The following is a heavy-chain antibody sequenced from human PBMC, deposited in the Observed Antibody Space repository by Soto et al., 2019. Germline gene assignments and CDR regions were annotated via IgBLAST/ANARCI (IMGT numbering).Heavy chain of an antibody. CDR3: AAGDSSDTGDH. D-gene: IGHD5-18*01. V-gene: IGHV1-69*01. Sequence: QVQLVQSGAEVKKPGSSVKVSCKASGDTLRTQSISWVRKAPGQGLEWMGGTTPMIGTTDYAEKFQGRVTITADESTTKYYMELSSLRHDDTAGYYCAAGDSSDTGDHWGQGTLVTVSS. CDR1: GDTLRTQS. J-gene: IGHJ1*01. CDR2: TTPMIGTT.